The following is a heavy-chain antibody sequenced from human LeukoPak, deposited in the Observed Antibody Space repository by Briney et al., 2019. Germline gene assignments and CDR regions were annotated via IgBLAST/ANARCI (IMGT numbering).Heavy chain of an antibody. J-gene: IGHJ5*02. CDR3: ARYDQGVGPVRWFDP. D-gene: IGHD3-10*01. V-gene: IGHV4-59*01. CDR1: GGSINSYY. CDR2: IYYNGNT. Sequence: SETLSLTCTVSGGSINSYYWSWIRRPPGKGLEWIGYIYYNGNTNCNPSLKSRVTISVDTSKNQFSLKLNSVTAADTAVYYCARYDQGVGPVRWFDPWGQGTLVTVSS.